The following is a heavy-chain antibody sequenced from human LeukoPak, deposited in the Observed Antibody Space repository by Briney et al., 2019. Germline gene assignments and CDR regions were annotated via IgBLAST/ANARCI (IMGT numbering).Heavy chain of an antibody. CDR3: AKVYSIAARPSAFDI. V-gene: IGHV3-11*01. Sequence: GGSLRLSCAASGITFSDYYMSWIRQAPGKGLEWVSYISSSGSTIYYADSVKGRFTISRDNSKNTLYLQMNSLRAEDTAVYYCAKVYSIAARPSAFDIWGQGTMVTVSS. CDR1: GITFSDYY. CDR2: ISSSGSTI. J-gene: IGHJ3*02. D-gene: IGHD6-6*01.